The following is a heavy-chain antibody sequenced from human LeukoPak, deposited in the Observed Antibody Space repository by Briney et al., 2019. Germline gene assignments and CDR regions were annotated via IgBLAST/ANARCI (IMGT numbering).Heavy chain of an antibody. Sequence: SQTLSLPYTVSGGSISSGDYYWSWIRQPPGKGLEWIGYIYYSGSTYYNPSLKSRVTISVDTSKNQFSLKLSSVTAADTAAYYCARGRRGYSGYEFDYWGQGTLVTVSS. CDR1: GGSISSGDYY. CDR3: ARGRRGYSGYEFDY. D-gene: IGHD5-12*01. V-gene: IGHV4-30-4*01. CDR2: IYYSGST. J-gene: IGHJ4*02.